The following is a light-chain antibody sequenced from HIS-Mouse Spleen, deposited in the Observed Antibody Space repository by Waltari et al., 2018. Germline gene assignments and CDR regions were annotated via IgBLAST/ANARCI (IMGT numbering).Light chain of an antibody. CDR3: QQYYSYLPIT. CDR1: QGISSY. V-gene: IGKV1-8*01. Sequence: AIRMTQSPSSFSASTGDRVTITCRASQGISSYLAWYQQKPGNAPKLLIYAASTLQSGVPSRFSGSGSGTVFTLTISCLQSEDFATYYCQQYYSYLPITFGQGTRLEIK. CDR2: AAS. J-gene: IGKJ5*01.